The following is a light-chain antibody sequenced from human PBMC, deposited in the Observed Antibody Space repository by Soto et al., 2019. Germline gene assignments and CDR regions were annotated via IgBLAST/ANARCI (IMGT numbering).Light chain of an antibody. CDR1: QSVSSSY. CDR3: QQYSSSPLT. CDR2: GAS. Sequence: EIVLTQSPGTLSLSPGERATLSCRASQSVSSSYLAWYQQKPGQAPRLLIYGASSRATGIPDRFSGSGSGTDFTLTISRLEPEDFAVYHCQQYSSSPLTLGGGTKV. J-gene: IGKJ4*01. V-gene: IGKV3-20*01.